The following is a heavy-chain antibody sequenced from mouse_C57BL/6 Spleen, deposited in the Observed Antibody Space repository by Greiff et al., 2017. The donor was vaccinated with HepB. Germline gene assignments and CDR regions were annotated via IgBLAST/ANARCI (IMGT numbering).Heavy chain of an antibody. Sequence: VHVKQSVAELVRPGASVKLSCTASGFNIKNTYMHWVKQRPEQGLEWIGRIDPANGNTKYAPKFQGKATITADTSSNTAYLQLSSLTSEDTAIYYCARTTDYYGSSRFDYWGQGTTLTVSS. J-gene: IGHJ2*01. CDR3: ARTTDYYGSSRFDY. V-gene: IGHV14-3*01. CDR1: GFNIKNTY. D-gene: IGHD1-1*01. CDR2: IDPANGNT.